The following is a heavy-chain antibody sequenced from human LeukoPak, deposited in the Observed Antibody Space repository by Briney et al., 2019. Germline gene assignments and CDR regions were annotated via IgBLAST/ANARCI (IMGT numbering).Heavy chain of an antibody. D-gene: IGHD3-22*01. V-gene: IGHV4-39*02. Sequence: SETLSLTCSVSSGSISSSNYYWGWIRQPPGKGLEWIASIYSSGSTYYNPSLKSRVTISVDTSKNQFSLKLSSVTAADTAVYYCAREYFDTIKAPASDIWGQGTMVTVSS. CDR2: IYSSGST. CDR1: SGSISSSNYY. J-gene: IGHJ3*02. CDR3: AREYFDTIKAPASDI.